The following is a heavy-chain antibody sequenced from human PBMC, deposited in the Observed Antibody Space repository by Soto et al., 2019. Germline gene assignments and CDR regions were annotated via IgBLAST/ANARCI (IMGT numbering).Heavy chain of an antibody. D-gene: IGHD3-16*01. CDR2: IWYDGSNK. CDR1: GFNFISYG. Sequence: GGSLRLSCTASGFNFISYGMHWVRKAPGKGLEWVAVIWYDGSNKYYADSVKGRFTISRDNSKSIAYLQMNSLKTEDTAVYYCTFVEYLMLYFDYWGQGTLVTVSS. V-gene: IGHV3-33*01. CDR3: TFVEYLMLYFDY. J-gene: IGHJ4*02.